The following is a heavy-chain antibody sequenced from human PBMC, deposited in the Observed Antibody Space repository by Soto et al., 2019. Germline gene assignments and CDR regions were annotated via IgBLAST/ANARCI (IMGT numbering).Heavy chain of an antibody. J-gene: IGHJ4*02. CDR3: ATELGENPASPFDA. CDR1: GVTFSSET. D-gene: IGHD3-10*01. CDR2: TIPLFGTA. V-gene: IGHV1-69*13. Sequence: SVKVSCKASGVTFSSETLGWVRQAPGQGLEWVGGTIPLFGTASYAQKFQGRVTITADESTSTVYMELSSLRSDDTAVYFCATELGENPASPFDAWGQGTLVTVSS.